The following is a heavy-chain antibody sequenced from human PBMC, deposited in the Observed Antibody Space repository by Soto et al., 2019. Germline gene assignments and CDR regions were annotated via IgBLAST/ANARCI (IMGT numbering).Heavy chain of an antibody. CDR2: ISGRGENT. J-gene: IGHJ3*02. D-gene: IGHD7-27*01. CDR3: AKDRGTGDYGVNAVDI. V-gene: IGHV3-23*01. CDR1: GFTFSVFA. Sequence: EVQLLESGGGLVQPGGSLRLSYAASGFTFSVFAMSWVRQAPGKGLELVSTISGRGENTYYADSVKGRFTISRDNSKNTLNLQMNSLRGEDTAVYYCAKDRGTGDYGVNAVDIWGQGTMVTVAS.